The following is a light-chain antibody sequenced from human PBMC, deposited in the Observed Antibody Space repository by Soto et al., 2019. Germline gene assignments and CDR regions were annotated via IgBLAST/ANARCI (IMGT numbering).Light chain of an antibody. CDR3: CSYAGSYTHV. J-gene: IGLJ1*01. Sequence: QSVLTQPRSVSGSPGQSVTISCTGTSSDVGRYNYVSWYQQHPGKAPKLIIYDVTKRPSGAPDRFSGPKSGNTASLTISGLQAEDEADYYCCSYAGSYTHVFGTGTKLTVL. CDR2: DVT. V-gene: IGLV2-11*01. CDR1: SSDVGRYNY.